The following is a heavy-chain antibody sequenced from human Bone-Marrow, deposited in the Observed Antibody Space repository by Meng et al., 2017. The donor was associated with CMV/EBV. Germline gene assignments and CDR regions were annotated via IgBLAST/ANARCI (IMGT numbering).Heavy chain of an antibody. D-gene: IGHD7-27*01. Sequence: GPLFLTCAFSGCSIRNGKWLNWVSKPPGKGLEWVGVISPSGSTDYNPSLKSRVTISVDKSRKQFSLKLNSVTAADTAVYYCMTGDLWGQGTLVTVSS. J-gene: IGHJ4*02. CDR1: GCSIRNGKW. V-gene: IGHV4-4*02. CDR2: ISPSGST. CDR3: MTGDL.